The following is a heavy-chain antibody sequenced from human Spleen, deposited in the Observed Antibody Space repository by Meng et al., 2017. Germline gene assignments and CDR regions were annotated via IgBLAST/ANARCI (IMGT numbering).Heavy chain of an antibody. Sequence: GGSLRLSCKGSGYNFNTYWIGWVRQMPGKGLEWMGIIYPGDSDTRYRPSFQGQVTISADKSISTAYLQWSSLKASDTAMYYCARFYGVHDAFDIWGQGTMVTVSS. V-gene: IGHV5-51*01. J-gene: IGHJ3*02. CDR1: GYNFNTYW. CDR2: IYPGDSDT. D-gene: IGHD4-17*01. CDR3: ARFYGVHDAFDI.